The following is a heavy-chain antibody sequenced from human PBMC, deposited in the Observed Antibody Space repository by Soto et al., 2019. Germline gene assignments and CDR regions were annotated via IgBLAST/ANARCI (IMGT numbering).Heavy chain of an antibody. CDR2: ISSSSSTI. Sequence: PGGSLRLSCAASGFTFSSYSMNWVRQAPGKGLEWVSYISSSSSTIYYADSVKGRFTISRDNAKNSLYLQMNSLRDEDTAVYYCARASGGELRKPMDAFDIWGQGTMVTVSS. CDR1: GFTFSSYS. CDR3: ARASGGELRKPMDAFDI. V-gene: IGHV3-48*02. J-gene: IGHJ3*02. D-gene: IGHD1-26*01.